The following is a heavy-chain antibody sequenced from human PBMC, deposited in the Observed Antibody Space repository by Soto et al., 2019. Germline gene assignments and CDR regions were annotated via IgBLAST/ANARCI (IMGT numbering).Heavy chain of an antibody. CDR3: GLEPTGTAGFDY. Sequence: ASVKVSCKASGHTFTGHHMHWVRQAPGQGLEWMGLIDLDIGDTKYAQKFQGRVTSTSDTSFTTAYMELRGLRSDDTAVYYCGLEPTGTAGFDYWGQGTLVTVSS. D-gene: IGHD2-21*02. CDR2: IDLDIGDT. V-gene: IGHV1-2*02. CDR1: GHTFTGHH. J-gene: IGHJ4*02.